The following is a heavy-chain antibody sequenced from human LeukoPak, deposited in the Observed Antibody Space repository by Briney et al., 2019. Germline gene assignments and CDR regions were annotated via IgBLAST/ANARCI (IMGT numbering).Heavy chain of an antibody. CDR2: ISWNSGSI. CDR3: AKGQKGYDFWSGYSFDI. J-gene: IGHJ3*02. D-gene: IGHD3-3*01. Sequence: PGGSLRLSCAASGFTFDDYAMHWVRQAPGKGLEWVSGISWNSGSIGYADSVKGRFTISRDNAKNSLYLQMNSLRAEDMALYYCAKGQKGYDFWSGYSFDIWGQGTMVTVSS. CDR1: GFTFDDYA. V-gene: IGHV3-9*03.